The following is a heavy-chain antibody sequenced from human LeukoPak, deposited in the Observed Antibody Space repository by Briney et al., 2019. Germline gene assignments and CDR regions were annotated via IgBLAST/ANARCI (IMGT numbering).Heavy chain of an antibody. CDR2: IRYDGSNK. CDR3: ARDRSREYGSGSPIDY. CDR1: GFTFSSYG. D-gene: IGHD3-10*01. V-gene: IGHV3-30*02. J-gene: IGHJ4*02. Sequence: GGSLRLSCAASGFTFSSYGMHWVRQAPGKGLEWVAFIRYDGSNKYYADSVKGRFTISRDNSRNTLYLQMNSLRAEDTAVYYCARDRSREYGSGSPIDYWGQGTLVTVSS.